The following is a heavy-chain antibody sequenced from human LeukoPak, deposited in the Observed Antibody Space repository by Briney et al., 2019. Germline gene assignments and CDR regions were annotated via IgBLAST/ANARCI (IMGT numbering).Heavy chain of an antibody. J-gene: IGHJ4*02. Sequence: SETLSLTCTVSGGSISSSSYYWGWIRQPPGKGLEWIGSIYYSGSTYYNPSLKSRVTISVDTSKNQFSLKLSSVTAADTAVYYCASMNYFTASWGQGTLVTVSS. D-gene: IGHD2/OR15-2a*01. V-gene: IGHV4-39*07. CDR3: ASMNYFTAS. CDR1: GGSISSSSYY. CDR2: IYYSGST.